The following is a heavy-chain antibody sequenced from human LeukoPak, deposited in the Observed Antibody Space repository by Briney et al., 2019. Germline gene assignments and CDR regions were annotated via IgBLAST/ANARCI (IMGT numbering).Heavy chain of an antibody. CDR3: ARWYGSGSYYNGGDDY. CDR2: IWYDGSNK. D-gene: IGHD3-10*01. J-gene: IGHJ4*02. V-gene: IGHV3-33*01. CDR1: GFTFSSYG. Sequence: GGSLRLSCAASGFTFSSYGMHWVRQAPGKGLEWVAVIWYDGSNKYYADSVKGRFTISRDNSKNTLYLQMNSLRAEDTAVYYCARWYGSGSYYNGGDDYWGQGTLVTVSS.